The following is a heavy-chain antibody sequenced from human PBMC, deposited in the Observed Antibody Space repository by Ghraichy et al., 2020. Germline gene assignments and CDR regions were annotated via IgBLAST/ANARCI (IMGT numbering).Heavy chain of an antibody. J-gene: IGHJ3*02. CDR1: GFSFSDHY. V-gene: IGHV3-72*01. D-gene: IGHD3-16*01. Sequence: GGSLRLSCAASGFSFSDHYMDWVRQVPGKGLEWVGRIAKRSKGDTTWYAASVKGRFTISRDDSSNSLYLQMNSLNTEDTAVYYCAKIMRGGAFDIWGLGTVVTVSS. CDR3: AKIMRGGAFDI. CDR2: IAKRSKGDTT.